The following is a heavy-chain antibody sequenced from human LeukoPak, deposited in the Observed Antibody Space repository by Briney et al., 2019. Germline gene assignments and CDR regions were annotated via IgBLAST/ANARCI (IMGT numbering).Heavy chain of an antibody. Sequence: GGSLRLSCAASGFTFSSYEMNWVRQAPGKGLEWVSYISTGGSAIFYADSVKGRFTISRDNSKNTLYLQLNSLRAEDTAVYYCAKQGDRLVTGTEYWGQGTLVTVSS. V-gene: IGHV3-48*03. J-gene: IGHJ4*02. CDR1: GFTFSSYE. D-gene: IGHD3-16*01. CDR3: AKQGDRLVTGTEY. CDR2: ISTGGSAI.